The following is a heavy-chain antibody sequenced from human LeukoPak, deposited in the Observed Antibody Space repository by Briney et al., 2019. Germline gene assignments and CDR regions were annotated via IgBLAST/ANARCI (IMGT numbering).Heavy chain of an antibody. J-gene: IGHJ3*02. CDR3: ARETAFRVVVTAYDAFDI. Sequence: GASVKVSCKASGYTFTSYAMHWVRQAPGQRLEWMGWINAGNGNTKYSQKFQGRVTITADKSTSTAYMELSSLRSEDTAVYYCARETAFRVVVTAYDAFDIWGQGTMVTVSS. CDR1: GYTFTSYA. V-gene: IGHV1-3*01. CDR2: INAGNGNT. D-gene: IGHD2-21*02.